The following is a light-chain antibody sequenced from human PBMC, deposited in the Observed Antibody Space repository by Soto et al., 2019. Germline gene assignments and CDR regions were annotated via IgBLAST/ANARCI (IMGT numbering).Light chain of an antibody. CDR3: LHYYEWPRWT. Sequence: EIVMTQSPATLSVSPGERATLSCRASQSFSSNLAWYQQQPGQTPRLLIYGASTTATGIPARFSGSGTGTEFTLTVSSLQSEDFAVYYCLHYYEWPRWTFGQGTKVDIK. J-gene: IGKJ1*01. V-gene: IGKV3-15*01. CDR2: GAS. CDR1: QSFSSN.